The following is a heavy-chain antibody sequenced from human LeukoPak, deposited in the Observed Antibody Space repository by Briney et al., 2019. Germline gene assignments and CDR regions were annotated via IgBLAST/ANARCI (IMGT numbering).Heavy chain of an antibody. D-gene: IGHD2-2*02. CDR2: IYYSGST. Sequence: SETLSLTCTVSGGSISSSSYYWGWIRQPPGKGLEWIGSIYYSGSTYYNPSLKSRVTISVDTSKNQFSLKLSSVTAADTAVYYCARDPGLVVVPAAIRREGGYNWFDPWGQGTLVTVSS. CDR3: ARDPGLVVVPAAIRREGGYNWFDP. CDR1: GGSISSSSYY. J-gene: IGHJ5*02. V-gene: IGHV4-39*07.